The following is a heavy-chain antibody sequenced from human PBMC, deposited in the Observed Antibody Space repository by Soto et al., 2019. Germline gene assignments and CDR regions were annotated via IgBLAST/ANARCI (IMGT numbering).Heavy chain of an antibody. CDR3: ARDLARLRFLEWLEPADI. J-gene: IGHJ3*02. CDR2: IWYDGSNK. D-gene: IGHD3-3*01. Sequence: HPGGSLRLSCAASGFTFSSYGMHWVRQAPGKGLEWVAVIWYDGSNKYYADSVKGRFTISRDNSKNTLYLQMNSLRAEDTAVYYCARDLARLRFLEWLEPADIWGQGTMVTVSS. V-gene: IGHV3-33*01. CDR1: GFTFSSYG.